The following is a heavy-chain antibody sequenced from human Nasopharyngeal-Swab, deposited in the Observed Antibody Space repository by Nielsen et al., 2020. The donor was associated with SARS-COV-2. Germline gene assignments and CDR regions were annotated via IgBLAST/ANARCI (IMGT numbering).Heavy chain of an antibody. CDR1: GGSFSGYY. V-gene: IGHV4-34*01. CDR2: INHSGST. J-gene: IGHJ5*02. Sequence: SETLSLTCAVYGGSFSGYYWSWIRQPPGKGLEWIGEINHSGSTNYNPSLKSRVTISVDTSKNQFSLKLSSVTAADTAVYCCARFIVVVPAATHWFDPWGQGTLVTVSS. CDR3: ARFIVVVPAATHWFDP. D-gene: IGHD2-2*01.